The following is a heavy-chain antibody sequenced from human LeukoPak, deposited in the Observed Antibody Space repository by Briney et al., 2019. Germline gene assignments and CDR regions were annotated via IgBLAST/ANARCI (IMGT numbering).Heavy chain of an antibody. Sequence: QPGGSLRLSCAASGFTFSSYWMHLVRQALGKGLVWVSRINSDGSSTSYADSVKGRFTISRDNAKNTLYLQMNSLRAEDTAVYYCARDRYYYYYMDVWGKGTTVTVSS. J-gene: IGHJ6*03. CDR3: ARDRYYYYYMDV. CDR1: GFTFSSYW. CDR2: INSDGSST. V-gene: IGHV3-74*01.